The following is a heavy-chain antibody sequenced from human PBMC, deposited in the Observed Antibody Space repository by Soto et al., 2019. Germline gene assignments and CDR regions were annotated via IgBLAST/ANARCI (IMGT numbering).Heavy chain of an antibody. V-gene: IGHV3-11*01. CDR2: ISNTAITD. Sequence: QVQLVESGGDLVKPGGSLRLSCVASGFSFSDYSMTWMRQAPGGGLDFVAFISNTAITDYYADSVKGRFTISRDNARNYVYRQRDSLIAEDAALYYCAGDLHQMLPHNHYYSYLDVGGKGTRVPVSS. CDR1: GFSFSDYS. J-gene: IGHJ6*03. D-gene: IGHD2-2*01. CDR3: AGDLHQMLPHNHYYSYLDV.